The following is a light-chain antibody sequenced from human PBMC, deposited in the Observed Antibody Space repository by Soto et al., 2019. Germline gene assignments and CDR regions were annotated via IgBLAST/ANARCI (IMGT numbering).Light chain of an antibody. V-gene: IGKV3-20*01. CDR3: QQYGSSPYT. Sequence: EIVLTQSPATLSLSPGERATLSCRASQSVSSSYLAWHQQKPGQAPRLLIYDASSRATGIPDRFSGSGSGTDFTLTISRLEPEDFAVYYCQQYGSSPYTFGQGTKLEIK. J-gene: IGKJ2*01. CDR2: DAS. CDR1: QSVSSSY.